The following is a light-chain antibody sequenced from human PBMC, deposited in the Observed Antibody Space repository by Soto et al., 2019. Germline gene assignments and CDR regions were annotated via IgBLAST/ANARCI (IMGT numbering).Light chain of an antibody. J-gene: IGKJ2*01. Sequence: DFVMTQAPDSLAVSLGERATINCKSSQSVLYNSNNKNHLGWFQQKPGHPPKLLIYWASSRESGVPDRFSGSGSGTDFTLTISSLQAEDVALYYCQQYYSFPYTFGQGTKLEIK. CDR3: QQYYSFPYT. V-gene: IGKV4-1*01. CDR2: WAS. CDR1: QSVLYNSNNKNH.